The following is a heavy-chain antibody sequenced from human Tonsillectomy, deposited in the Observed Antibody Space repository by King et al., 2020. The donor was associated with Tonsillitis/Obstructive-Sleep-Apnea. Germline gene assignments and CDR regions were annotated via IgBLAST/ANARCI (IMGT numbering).Heavy chain of an antibody. CDR3: AKVFSTLPTTKTFDY. V-gene: IGHV3-23*04. J-gene: IGHJ4*02. CDR1: GFTFSSYA. Sequence: DVQLVESGGGLVQPGGSLRLSCAAYGFTFSSYAMSWVRQAPGKGLEWVSGISGSGGNTYYADSVKGRFTISRDNSKNTLYLQMNSLRAEDTAVFYCAKVFSTLPTTKTFDYWGQGTVVTVSS. CDR2: ISGSGGNT. D-gene: IGHD4-17*01.